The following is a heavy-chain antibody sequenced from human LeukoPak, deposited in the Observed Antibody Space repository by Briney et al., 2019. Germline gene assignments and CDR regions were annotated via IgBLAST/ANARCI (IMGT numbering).Heavy chain of an antibody. V-gene: IGHV4-4*07. CDR3: ARVRDSSGYYLGAFDV. CDR1: NGSISSNF. D-gene: IGHD3-22*01. Sequence: PSETLSLTCTVSNGSISSNFWSWIRQPAGKRLEWIGRISNSGSTNYNPSLKSRVTMSVDTSKNQFSLRLSSVAAADTAIYYCARVRDSSGYYLGAFDVWGHGTM. J-gene: IGHJ3*01. CDR2: ISNSGST.